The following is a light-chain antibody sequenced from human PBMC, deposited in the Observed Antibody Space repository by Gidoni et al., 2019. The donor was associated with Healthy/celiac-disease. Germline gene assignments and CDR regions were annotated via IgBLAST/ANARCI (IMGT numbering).Light chain of an antibody. CDR1: SSHVGGYNY. V-gene: IGLV2-14*01. CDR2: EIS. J-gene: IGLJ2*01. CDR3: SSYTSSRSVV. Sequence: QSALTQPASVSRPPGQSITISCTGTSSHVGGYNYDSWYQQHPGKAPNLMIYEISNRPSGVSNRFSGYKSGNTAYMTSSGLQAEDEDDYYRSSYTSSRSVVFGGGTKLTVL.